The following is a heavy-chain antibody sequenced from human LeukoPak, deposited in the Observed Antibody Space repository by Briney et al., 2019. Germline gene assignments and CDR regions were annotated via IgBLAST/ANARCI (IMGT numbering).Heavy chain of an antibody. CDR3: ARDPQSSMDV. CDR2: IWFDGSKQ. J-gene: IGHJ6*02. V-gene: IGHV3-33*01. Sequence: GRSLRLSCAASGFTFSSHGFHWVRQAPGKGLEWVAAIWFDGSKQCYADSVKGRFTVSRDDSKNTLYLRMNSLRADDTAVYYCARDPQSSMDVWGQGTTVTVSS. CDR1: GFTFSSHG.